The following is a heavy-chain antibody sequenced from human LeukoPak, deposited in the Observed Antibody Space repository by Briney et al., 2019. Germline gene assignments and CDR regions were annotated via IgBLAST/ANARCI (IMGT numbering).Heavy chain of an antibody. J-gene: IGHJ4*02. D-gene: IGHD1-26*01. CDR3: ARRMGGSYYERGLVF. CDR1: GYTFTSYG. CDR2: ISAYNGST. V-gene: IGHV1-18*01. Sequence: GASVKVSCKASGYTFTSYGISWVRQAPGQGLEWMGWISAYNGSTNYAQKLQGRVTMTTDTSTSTAYMELRSLRSDDTAVYYCARRMGGSYYERGLVFWGQGTLVTVSS.